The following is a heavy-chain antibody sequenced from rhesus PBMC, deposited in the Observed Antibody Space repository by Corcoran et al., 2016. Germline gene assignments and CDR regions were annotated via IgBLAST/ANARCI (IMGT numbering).Heavy chain of an antibody. CDR1: GGSISGGYG. V-gene: IGHV4S7*01. Sequence: QVQLQESGPGLVKPSETLSLTCAVSGGSISGGYGWSWIRQPPGKGLEGIGHIFGSIGSTYYNPSLKSRVTISRDTSKNQFSLKLSSVTAADTAVYYCARHFFGAAAGHFDYWGQGVLVTVSS. CDR2: IFGSIGST. D-gene: IGHD6-25*01. CDR3: ARHFFGAAAGHFDY. J-gene: IGHJ4*01.